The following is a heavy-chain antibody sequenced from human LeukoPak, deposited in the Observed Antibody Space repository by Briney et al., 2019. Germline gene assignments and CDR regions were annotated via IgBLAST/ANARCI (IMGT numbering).Heavy chain of an antibody. D-gene: IGHD3-10*01. J-gene: IGHJ6*02. V-gene: IGHV3-23*01. Sequence: GGSLRLSCAASGFTLSSYAMRWVRPAPGEGLEWVSAISGSGGSTYYADSEKGRFPISRDNSKNTLYLQMNSLRAEDTAVYYCAKDRAGGYGSGSYRAYYAMDVWGQGTTVTVSS. CDR3: AKDRAGGYGSGSYRAYYAMDV. CDR2: ISGSGGST. CDR1: GFTLSSYA.